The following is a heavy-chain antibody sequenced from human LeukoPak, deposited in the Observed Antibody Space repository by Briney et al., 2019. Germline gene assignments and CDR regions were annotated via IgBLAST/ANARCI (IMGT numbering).Heavy chain of an antibody. CDR1: GDSVPSNSAA. CDR3: GRRYSSPQGGYYYYGMDV. J-gene: IGHJ6*04. D-gene: IGHD6-13*01. CDR2: TYYRSKLYN. Sequence: SQTLSLTCAISGDSVPSNSAAWNWLRQSPSRGLEWLGRTYYRSKLYNDYAVYVKSRITINPDTSKNQFSLQLNSVTPEDTAVYYCGRRYSSPQGGYYYYGMDVWGKGTTVTVSS. V-gene: IGHV6-1*01.